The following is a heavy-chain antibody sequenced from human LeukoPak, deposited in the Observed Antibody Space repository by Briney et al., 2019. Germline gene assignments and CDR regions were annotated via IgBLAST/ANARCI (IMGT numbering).Heavy chain of an antibody. V-gene: IGHV4-31*03. CDR3: ARNRDGYNSFDY. Sequence: SQTLSLTCTVSGGSVSSGGIYWSWIRQPPGKGLEWIGYIYYSGSSYYNPSLRSRVTISVDTSKNHFSLKLSSVTAADTAVYYCARNRDGYNSFDYWGQGTLVTVSS. CDR1: GGSVSSGGIY. J-gene: IGHJ4*02. D-gene: IGHD5-24*01. CDR2: IYYSGSS.